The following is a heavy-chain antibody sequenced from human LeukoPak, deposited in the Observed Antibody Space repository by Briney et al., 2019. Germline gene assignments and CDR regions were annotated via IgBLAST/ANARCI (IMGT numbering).Heavy chain of an antibody. Sequence: KSSETLSLTCTVSGGSISSSSYYWGWIRQPPGKGLEWIGSIYHSGSIYHKPSLKSRVTISVDTSKNQFSLKLSSVTAADTAVYYCARDRIYGSGSDHFDYWGQGILVTVSS. CDR3: ARDRIYGSGSDHFDY. CDR1: GGSISSSSYY. J-gene: IGHJ4*02. D-gene: IGHD3-10*01. V-gene: IGHV4-39*07. CDR2: IYHSGSI.